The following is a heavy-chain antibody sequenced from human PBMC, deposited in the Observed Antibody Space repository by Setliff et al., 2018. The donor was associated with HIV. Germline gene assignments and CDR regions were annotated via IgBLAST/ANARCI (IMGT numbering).Heavy chain of an antibody. CDR3: ARDGGYSSPYYFHY. D-gene: IGHD5-18*01. Sequence: ASVKVSCKTSGYAFTSYYMHWVRQAPGQGLEWMGVINTSGGSTNCAQKFQGRVTMTVDTSKSTVYMDLSSLRSDDTAVYYCARDGGYSSPYYFHYWGQGTLVTVSS. CDR1: GYAFTSYY. J-gene: IGHJ4*02. V-gene: IGHV1-46*01. CDR2: INTSGGST.